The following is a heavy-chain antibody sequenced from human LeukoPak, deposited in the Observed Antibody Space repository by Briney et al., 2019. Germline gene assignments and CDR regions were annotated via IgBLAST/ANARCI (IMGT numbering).Heavy chain of an antibody. D-gene: IGHD3-3*01. V-gene: IGHV1-3*01. Sequence: GASAKVSCKASGYTFTSYAMHWVRQAPGQRLEWMGWINAGNGNTKYSQKFQGRVTITRNTSASTAYMELSSLRSEDTAVYCCARTYYDFWSGSYYYYMDVWGKGTTVTVSS. CDR1: GYTFTSYA. CDR2: INAGNGNT. J-gene: IGHJ6*03. CDR3: ARTYYDFWSGSYYYYMDV.